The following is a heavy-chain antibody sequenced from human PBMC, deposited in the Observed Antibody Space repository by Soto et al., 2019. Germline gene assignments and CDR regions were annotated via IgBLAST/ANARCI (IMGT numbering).Heavy chain of an antibody. CDR3: EGRDDPFHV. CDR1: GFTFSNYG. J-gene: IGHJ3*01. Sequence: QVQLVESGGGVVQPGTSLRLSCVATGFTFSNYGIQWVRQAPGRGLEWVAVIWHDGSQKYLADSVRGRFTIARDNSKNSVYLQMNSLRVEDTAVYYCEGRDDPFHVWGQGTMVTVSS. V-gene: IGHV3-33*01. CDR2: IWHDGSQK.